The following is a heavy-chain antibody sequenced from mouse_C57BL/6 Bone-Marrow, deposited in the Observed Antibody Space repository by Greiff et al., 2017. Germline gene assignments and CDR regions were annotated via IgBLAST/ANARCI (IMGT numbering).Heavy chain of an antibody. V-gene: IGHV1-36*01. CDR1: GFTFTAYY. CDR3: ARGGVYYSDY. D-gene: IGHD1-1*01. J-gene: IGHJ2*01. CDR2: VYPYNGGT. Sequence: EVKLQQSGPVLVKPGPSVKISCKASGFTFTAYYMPWVMQSHGKSLEWIGLVYPYNGGTSSNPKFKGKATLTVDTSSSTAYMELNSLTSADSEVYKCARGGVYYSDYWGQGTTLTVSS.